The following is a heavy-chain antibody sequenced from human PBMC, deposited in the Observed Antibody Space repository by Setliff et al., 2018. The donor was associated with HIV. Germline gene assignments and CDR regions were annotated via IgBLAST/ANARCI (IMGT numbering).Heavy chain of an antibody. D-gene: IGHD3-10*01. CDR1: GDTFRKYA. CDR3: ASGRFPRLHRPYSGSGSLGIQYFDY. J-gene: IGHJ4*02. CDR2: VIPTRGRA. Sequence: SVKVSCKASGDTFRKYALNWVRQAPVHGLEWMGRVIPTRGRAHYAQTFQGRVTISADTSTRTADMDLNRLRSDDTAVYYCASGRFPRLHRPYSGSGSLGIQYFDYWGQGTLVTVSS. V-gene: IGHV1-69*04.